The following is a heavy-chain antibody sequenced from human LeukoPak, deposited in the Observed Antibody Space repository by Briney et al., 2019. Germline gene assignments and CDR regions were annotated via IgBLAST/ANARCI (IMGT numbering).Heavy chain of an antibody. CDR3: ARWVCSSNSCYYFDY. D-gene: IGHD2-2*01. CDR1: GFTFSGYT. Sequence: GGSLRLSCAASGFTFSGYTMTWVRQAPGKGLEWVSSISNSSTYIYYADSVKGRFTISRDNFQNSLYLQMNSLRAEDTAVYYCARWVCSSNSCYYFDYWGQGTLVVVSS. J-gene: IGHJ4*02. V-gene: IGHV3-21*01. CDR2: ISNSSTYI.